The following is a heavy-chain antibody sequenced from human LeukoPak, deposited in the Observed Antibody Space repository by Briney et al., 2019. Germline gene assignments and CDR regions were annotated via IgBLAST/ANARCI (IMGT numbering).Heavy chain of an antibody. CDR3: ARDHVVPAAMPFDY. J-gene: IGHJ4*02. V-gene: IGHV3-74*01. Sequence: GGSLRLSCAASEFTFSSYWMHWVRQAPGKGLVWVSRIKTDGSSTSYADSVKGRFTISRDNAKNSLYLQMNSLRAEDTAVYYCARDHVVPAAMPFDYWGQGTLVTVSS. D-gene: IGHD2-2*01. CDR1: EFTFSSYW. CDR2: IKTDGSST.